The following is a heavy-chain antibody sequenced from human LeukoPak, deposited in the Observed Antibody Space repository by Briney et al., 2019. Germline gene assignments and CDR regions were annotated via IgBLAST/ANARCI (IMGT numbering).Heavy chain of an antibody. CDR2: ISAYNGNT. Sequence: ASVKVSCKASGYTFTSYGISWVRQAPGQGLEWMEWISAYNGNTNYAQKLQGRVTMTTDTSTSTAYMELRSLRSDDTAVYYCARDGKKVLLWFGESPTHYFDYWGQGTLVTVSS. J-gene: IGHJ4*02. CDR1: GYTFTSYG. D-gene: IGHD3-10*01. V-gene: IGHV1-18*01. CDR3: ARDGKKVLLWFGESPTHYFDY.